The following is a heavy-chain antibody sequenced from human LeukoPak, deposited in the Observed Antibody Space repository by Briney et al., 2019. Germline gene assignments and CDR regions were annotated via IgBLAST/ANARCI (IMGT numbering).Heavy chain of an antibody. Sequence: SVRVSCKASGGTFSSYAISWVRQAPGQGLEWMGGIIPIFGTANYAQKFQGRVTITADESTSTAYMELSSLRSEDTAVYYCARSSRYYDSSGLQAYYFDYWGQGTLVTVSS. J-gene: IGHJ4*02. CDR3: ARSSRYYDSSGLQAYYFDY. D-gene: IGHD3-22*01. CDR2: IIPIFGTA. CDR1: GGTFSSYA. V-gene: IGHV1-69*13.